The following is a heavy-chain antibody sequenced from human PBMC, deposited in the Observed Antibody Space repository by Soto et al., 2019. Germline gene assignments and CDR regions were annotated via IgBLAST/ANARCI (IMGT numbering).Heavy chain of an antibody. V-gene: IGHV4-39*01. CDR3: ATTRGLAVGGSFNY. CDR2: FFSGST. Sequence: QLQLQESGPGLVRPSETLSLTCSVSGGSITSRSSYWAWIRQPPGKGLEWIGTFFSGSTFSNPSLRSRVPISKDTSRNHFSLKLTSVAATDTAMYYCATTRGLAVGGSFNYWGQRALVTVSS. D-gene: IGHD6-13*01. J-gene: IGHJ4*02. CDR1: GGSITSRSSY.